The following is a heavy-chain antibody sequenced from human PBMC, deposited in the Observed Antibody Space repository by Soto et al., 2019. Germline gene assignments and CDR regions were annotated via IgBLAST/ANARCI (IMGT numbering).Heavy chain of an antibody. Sequence: EVQLVESGGDLVKPGGSLRLSCAASEFTFANAWISWVRQAPGKGLEGVGRIKSKADGGTTDYAEPVKGRLTISTDESHNTLYLQMNSLKTEDTAVYYCTSLYYGHWGQGTLVTVSS. CDR3: TSLYYGH. J-gene: IGHJ4*02. D-gene: IGHD4-17*01. CDR2: IKSKADGGTT. V-gene: IGHV3-15*01. CDR1: EFTFANAW.